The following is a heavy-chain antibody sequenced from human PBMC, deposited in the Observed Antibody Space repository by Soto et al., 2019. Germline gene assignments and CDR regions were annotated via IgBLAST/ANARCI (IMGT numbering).Heavy chain of an antibody. CDR1: GGSIGSSNW. D-gene: IGHD3-3*01. CDR3: ARDVSGFVY. V-gene: IGHV4-4*02. Sequence: SETLSLTWAVSGGSIGSSNWWSWVRQPPGKGLEWIGEIYHTGSTNYNPSLESRVTISVDLSKNQLSLRLSSVTAADTAVYYCARDVSGFVYWGQGTLVT. J-gene: IGHJ4*02. CDR2: IYHTGST.